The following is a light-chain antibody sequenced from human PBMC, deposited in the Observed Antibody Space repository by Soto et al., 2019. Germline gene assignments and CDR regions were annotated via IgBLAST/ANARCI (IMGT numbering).Light chain of an antibody. J-gene: IGLJ2*01. CDR2: DVT. CDR1: SSDVGGFDF. Sequence: QSVLTQPRSVSGSPGQSVTISCTGTSSDVGGFDFVSWYQQHPDRAPKVIVHDVTKRPAGVPDRFSGSKSGNTASLTVSGLQAEDEGDYYCCSYAGSETFVFGGGTKVTVL. CDR3: CSYAGSETFV. V-gene: IGLV2-11*01.